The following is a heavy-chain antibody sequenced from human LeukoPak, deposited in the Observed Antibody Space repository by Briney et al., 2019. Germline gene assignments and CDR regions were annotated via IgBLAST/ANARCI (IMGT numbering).Heavy chain of an antibody. D-gene: IGHD5-12*01. V-gene: IGHV3-48*03. CDR3: AREGPLVATTPHFDY. Sequence: PGGSLRLSCAASGFTFSSYEMNWVRQAPGKGLEWVSYISSSGSTIYYADSVKGRFTISRDNAKNSPYLQMNSLRAEDTAVYYCAREGPLVATTPHFDYWGQGTLVTVSS. CDR1: GFTFSSYE. J-gene: IGHJ4*02. CDR2: ISSSGSTI.